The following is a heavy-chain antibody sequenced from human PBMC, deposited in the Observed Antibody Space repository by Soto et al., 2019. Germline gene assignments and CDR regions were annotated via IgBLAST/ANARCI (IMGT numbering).Heavy chain of an antibody. V-gene: IGHV1-69*12. CDR1: GGTFSSYA. J-gene: IGHJ6*02. Sequence: QVQLVQSGAEVKKPGSSVKVSCKASGGTFSSYAISWVRQAPGQGLEWMGGIIPIFGTANYAQKFQGRVTITADESTSTAYMELSSLRSEDTAMYYCASSLVATIDYYYYGMDVWGQGTTVTVSS. D-gene: IGHD5-12*01. CDR2: IIPIFGTA. CDR3: ASSLVATIDYYYYGMDV.